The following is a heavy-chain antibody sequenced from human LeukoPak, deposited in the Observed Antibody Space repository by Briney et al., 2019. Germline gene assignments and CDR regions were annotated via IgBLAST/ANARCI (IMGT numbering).Heavy chain of an antibody. CDR2: IKSDGSDK. CDR3: ARVRSYGWFDP. V-gene: IGHV3-7*01. CDR1: GFTFSTYW. D-gene: IGHD1-26*01. Sequence: GGSLRLSCAASGFTFSTYWMGWVRQAPGKGLEWLANIKSDGSDKYYVDYVKGRFTISRDNAKNSLYLQMNSLRAEDTAVYYCARVRSYGWFDPWGQGTLVTVSS. J-gene: IGHJ5*02.